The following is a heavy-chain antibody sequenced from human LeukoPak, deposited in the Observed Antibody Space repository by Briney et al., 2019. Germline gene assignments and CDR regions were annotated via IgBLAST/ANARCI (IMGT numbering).Heavy chain of an antibody. V-gene: IGHV3-21*04. J-gene: IGHJ6*03. CDR3: ARAVEGGGSCPHCYYYYMDV. CDR2: SGTRSSTK. Sequence: SGGSLRLSCAASGFTLSSLAMHWVRQAPGKGLEWVSSSGTRSSTKYYADSVMGRFTISRDNAKNSLYLQMNSLRAEDTAVYYCARAVEGGGSCPHCYYYYMDVWGKGTTVTVSS. CDR1: GFTLSSLA. D-gene: IGHD2-15*01.